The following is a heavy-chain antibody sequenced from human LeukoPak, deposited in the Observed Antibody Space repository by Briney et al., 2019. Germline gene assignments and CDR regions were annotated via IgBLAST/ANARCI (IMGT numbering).Heavy chain of an antibody. D-gene: IGHD3-10*01. CDR3: ARHRVTMVRGVTRILDY. V-gene: IGHV4-39*01. J-gene: IGHJ4*02. CDR2: ISYSGSA. CDR1: GDSISSNNYY. Sequence: PSETLSLTCTVSGDSISSNNYYWGWIRQPPGKGLEWIGHISYSGSAYYNPSLKSRVIISVDTSKNQFSLKLSSVTAADTAVYYCARHRVTMVRGVTRILDYWGQGTLVTVSS.